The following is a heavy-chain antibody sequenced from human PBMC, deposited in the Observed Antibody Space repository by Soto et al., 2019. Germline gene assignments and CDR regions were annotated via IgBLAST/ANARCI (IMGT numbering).Heavy chain of an antibody. CDR3: ARGRHTIAAAGTGFDP. Sequence: PSETLSLTCAVYGGSFSGSYWSWIRQPPGKGLEWIGEINHSGSTNYNLSLKSRVTISVDTSKNQFSLKLSSVTAADAAVYYCARGRHTIAAAGTGFDPWGQGTLVTVSS. CDR1: GGSFSGSY. CDR2: INHSGST. V-gene: IGHV4-34*01. D-gene: IGHD6-13*01. J-gene: IGHJ5*02.